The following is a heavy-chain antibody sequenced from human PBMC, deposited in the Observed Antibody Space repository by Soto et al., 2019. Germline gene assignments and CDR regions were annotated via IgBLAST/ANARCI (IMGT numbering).Heavy chain of an antibody. J-gene: IGHJ4*02. D-gene: IGHD3-10*01. V-gene: IGHV3-23*01. CDR1: GFTLSDYS. Sequence: GRSMRLSCAASGFTLSDYSRSWVRQAPGKRLARVSGLRTGGGDRTTYYADSVKGRFTISRDNSKNTLFLQMNSLRVEDTAIYYCPKKINYGPGSQYFDYWGQGTLVTVSS. CDR2: LRTGGGDRTT. CDR3: PKKINYGPGSQYFDY.